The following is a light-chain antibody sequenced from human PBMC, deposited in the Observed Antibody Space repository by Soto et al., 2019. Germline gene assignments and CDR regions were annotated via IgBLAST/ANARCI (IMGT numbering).Light chain of an antibody. CDR3: QQANSFPCP. V-gene: IGKV1-12*01. Sequence: DVQMTQSPSSVSASVGDRVTITCRASQSINKWLAWYQQKPGEAPKLLIYSASNLQSGVPSRFSGSGSGTDFSLTSSSLQPEDSGTYYCQQANSFPCPFAPGTKVDIK. CDR1: QSINKW. CDR2: SAS. J-gene: IGKJ3*01.